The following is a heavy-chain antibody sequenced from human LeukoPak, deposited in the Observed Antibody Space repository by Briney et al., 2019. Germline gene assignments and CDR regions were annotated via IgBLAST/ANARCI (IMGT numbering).Heavy chain of an antibody. CDR2: ISGSGGST. CDR3: AKLYSSSWYAASNY. Sequence: GGSLRLSCAASGFTFSSYAMSWVRQAPGKGLEWVSAISGSGGSTYYADSVKGRFTISRDNSKNTLYLQMNSLRAEDTAVYYCAKLYSSSWYAASNYWGQGTLVTVSS. CDR1: GFTFSSYA. J-gene: IGHJ4*02. V-gene: IGHV3-23*01. D-gene: IGHD6-13*01.